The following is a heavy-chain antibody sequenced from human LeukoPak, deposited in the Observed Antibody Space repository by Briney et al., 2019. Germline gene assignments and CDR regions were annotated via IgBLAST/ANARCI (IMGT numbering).Heavy chain of an antibody. CDR3: AKHALSSSFYYYIDV. D-gene: IGHD1-7*01. CDR1: GFTFSSYA. J-gene: IGHJ6*03. Sequence: GGSLRLSCAASGFTFSSYAMSWVRQAPGKGLEWVSAVSESGESTYYADSVKGRFIISRETSNNTVSLQMHSLRAEDTAVYYCAKHALSSSFYYYIDVWATGTTVIVSS. V-gene: IGHV3-23*01. CDR2: VSESGEST.